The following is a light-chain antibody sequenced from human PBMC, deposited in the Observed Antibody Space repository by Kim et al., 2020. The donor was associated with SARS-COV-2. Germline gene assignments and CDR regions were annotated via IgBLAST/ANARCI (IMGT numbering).Light chain of an antibody. CDR1: YSDIGSCAY. Sequence: GQSITISCTGTYSDIGSCAYVSWYQQYPGKAPRLIIHDVTERPSGISNRFSGSRSGNTASLTISGLQAEDEADYHCSSYTLTSTWVFGGGTQLTVL. CDR2: DVT. J-gene: IGLJ3*02. CDR3: SSYTLTSTWV. V-gene: IGLV2-14*03.